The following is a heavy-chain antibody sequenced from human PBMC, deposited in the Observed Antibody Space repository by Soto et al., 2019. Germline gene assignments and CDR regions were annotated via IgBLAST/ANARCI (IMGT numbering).Heavy chain of an antibody. J-gene: IGHJ6*02. CDR1: GGTFSSYA. Sequence: GASVKVSCKASGGTFSSYAISWVRQAPGQGLEWMGGIIPIFGTANYAQKFQGRVTITADESTSTAYMELSSLRSEDTAVYYCANVLEQDCTNGVCLRAHGMDVWGQGTTVTVSS. CDR2: IIPIFGTA. D-gene: IGHD2-8*01. CDR3: ANVLEQDCTNGVCLRAHGMDV. V-gene: IGHV1-69*13.